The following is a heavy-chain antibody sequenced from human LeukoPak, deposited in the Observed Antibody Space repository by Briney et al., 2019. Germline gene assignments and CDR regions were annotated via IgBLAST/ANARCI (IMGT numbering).Heavy chain of an antibody. D-gene: IGHD2-15*01. Sequence: GGSLRLSCAASGFTFSRYGMHWVRQAPGKGLGWVAVIWYDVSNKYYADSVKGRFTISRDNSKNTLYLQMNSLRAEDTAVYYCARDVRTEYCSGGSCSNAFDIWGQGTMVTVSS. CDR2: IWYDVSNK. CDR3: ARDVRTEYCSGGSCSNAFDI. CDR1: GFTFSRYG. J-gene: IGHJ3*02. V-gene: IGHV3-33*01.